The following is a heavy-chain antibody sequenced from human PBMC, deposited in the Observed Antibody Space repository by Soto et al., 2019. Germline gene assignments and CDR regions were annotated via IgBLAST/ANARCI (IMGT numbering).Heavy chain of an antibody. Sequence: PSETLSLTCTVSGCSISSYYWSWIRQPPGKGLEWIGYIYYSGSTNYNPSLKSRVTMSLDTSKSQFSLRLSSVTAADTAVYYCARTGGRLPKTYYFDYWGQGALVTVSS. J-gene: IGHJ4*02. CDR1: GCSISSYY. D-gene: IGHD5-12*01. V-gene: IGHV4-59*08. CDR3: ARTGGRLPKTYYFDY. CDR2: IYYSGST.